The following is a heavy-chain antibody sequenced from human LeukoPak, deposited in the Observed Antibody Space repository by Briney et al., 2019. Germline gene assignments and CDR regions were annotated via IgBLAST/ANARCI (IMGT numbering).Heavy chain of an antibody. D-gene: IGHD2-2*01. CDR1: GGSFSGYY. CDR2: INHSGST. V-gene: IGHV4-34*01. J-gene: IGHJ4*02. Sequence: SETLSLTCAVYGGSFSGYYWSWLRQPPGKGLEWIGEINHSGSTNYNPSLKSRVTISVDTSKNQFSLKLSSVTAADTAVYYCARGHICSSTSCHTDFDYWGQGTLVTVSS. CDR3: ARGHICSSTSCHTDFDY.